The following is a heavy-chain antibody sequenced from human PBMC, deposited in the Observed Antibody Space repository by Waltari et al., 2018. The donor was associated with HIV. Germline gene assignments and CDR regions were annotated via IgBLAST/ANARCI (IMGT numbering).Heavy chain of an antibody. CDR1: GLTFSDAW. J-gene: IGHJ4*02. CDR3: TTDYWVVTAY. CDR2: IKSSTDVGTI. V-gene: IGHV3-15*01. Sequence: EVQLVESGGGLVKPGGSLRLSCAASGLTFSDAWMNWVGTAPGMGLEWVCRIKSSTDVGTIDYAAPVKGRFTISRDDSKNTLYLQMNSRKTEDTAVYFCTTDYWVVTAYWGQGTLVTVSS. D-gene: IGHD2-21*02.